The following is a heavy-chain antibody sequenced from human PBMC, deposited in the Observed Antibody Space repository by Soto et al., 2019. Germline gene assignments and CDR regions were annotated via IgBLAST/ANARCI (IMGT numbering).Heavy chain of an antibody. V-gene: IGHV3-23*01. D-gene: IGHD6-6*01. J-gene: IGHJ4*02. Sequence: EVQLLESGGGLVQPGGSLRLSCVASGFSFSGYAMSWVRQAPGKGLVWVSSMTASGVSIYYADSVRGRFTISRDNSKNTMYLQMSNLSAEDTARYYCAKDSIPYSSSYDLDHWGRGALVAVSS. CDR3: AKDSIPYSSSYDLDH. CDR2: MTASGVSI. CDR1: GFSFSGYA.